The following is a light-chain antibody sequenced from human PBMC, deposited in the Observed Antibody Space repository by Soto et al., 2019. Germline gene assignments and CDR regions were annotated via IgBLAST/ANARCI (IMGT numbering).Light chain of an antibody. CDR2: AVS. Sequence: QSVLTQPASLSGSPGQSITISCSVTSSDIGSYNHVAWYQQFPGKSPKLMIYAVSDRPSGVSDRFSGSKSGITASLTISGLQTEDEADYYCISYTDRQSYLFGTGTKVTVL. CDR3: ISYTDRQSYL. V-gene: IGLV2-14*03. CDR1: SSDIGSYNH. J-gene: IGLJ1*01.